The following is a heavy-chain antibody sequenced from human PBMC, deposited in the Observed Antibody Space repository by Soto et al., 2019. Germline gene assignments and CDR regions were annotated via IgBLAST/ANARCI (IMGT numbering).Heavy chain of an antibody. J-gene: IGHJ5*02. CDR2: ITSNSDHI. CDR3: ARDAETHVDTAMDNWFDP. Sequence: GGSLRLSCAASGFIFSAYTMSWVRQAPGKGLEWLSSITSNSDHIDYADSVRGRFTVSRDNARKSLYLQMNSLRAEDTAVYYCARDAETHVDTAMDNWFDPWGQGTLVTVSS. V-gene: IGHV3-21*01. D-gene: IGHD5-18*01. CDR1: GFIFSAYT.